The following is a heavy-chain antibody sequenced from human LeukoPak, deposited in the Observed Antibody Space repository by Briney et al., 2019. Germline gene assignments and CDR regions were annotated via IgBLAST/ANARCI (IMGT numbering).Heavy chain of an antibody. CDR2: VKSNIDAGTT. V-gene: IGHV3-15*01. CDR3: TTAALFYDRSGYPPFDS. Sequence: GGSLRLSCAASGFAFIETWMSWVRQAPGKGLEWVGRVKSNIDAGTTDYSAPVKGRFTISRDDQKTTVFLQMNSLKTEDTAMYYCTTAALFYDRSGYPPFDSWGQGTLVTVSS. CDR1: GFAFIETW. J-gene: IGHJ4*02. D-gene: IGHD3-22*01.